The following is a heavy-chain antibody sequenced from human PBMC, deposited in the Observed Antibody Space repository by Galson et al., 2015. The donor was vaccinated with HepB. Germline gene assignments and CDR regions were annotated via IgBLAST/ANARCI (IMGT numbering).Heavy chain of an antibody. V-gene: IGHV3-30*18. Sequence: SLRLSCAASGFTFSSYGMHWVRQAPGKGLEWVAVISYDGSNKYYADSVKGRFTISRDNSKNTLYLQMNSLRAEDTAVYYCAKALQYDYVRGSYPWGEVRYGDYFDYWGQGTLVTVSS. CDR1: GFTFSSYG. CDR3: AKALQYDYVRGSYPWGEVRYGDYFDY. D-gene: IGHD3-16*02. CDR2: ISYDGSNK. J-gene: IGHJ4*02.